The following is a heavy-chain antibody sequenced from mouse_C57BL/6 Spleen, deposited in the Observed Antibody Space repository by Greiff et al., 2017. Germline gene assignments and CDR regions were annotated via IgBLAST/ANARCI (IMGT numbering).Heavy chain of an antibody. CDR2: INPYNGGT. D-gene: IGHD4-1*01. J-gene: IGHJ2*01. CDR3: ARELGWYFDY. V-gene: IGHV1-19*01. Sequence: VQLQQSGPVLVKPGASVKMSCKASGYTFTDYYMNWVKQSHGKSLEWIGVINPYNGGTSYNQKFKGKATLTVDKSSSTAYMELNSLTSEDSAVYYCARELGWYFDYWGQGTTLTVSS. CDR1: GYTFTDYY.